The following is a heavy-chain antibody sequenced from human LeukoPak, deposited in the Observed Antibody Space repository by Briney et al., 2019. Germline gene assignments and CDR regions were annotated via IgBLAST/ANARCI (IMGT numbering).Heavy chain of an antibody. CDR1: GDTVSSDSVT. V-gene: IGHV6-1*01. Sequence: SQTLSLTCAISGDTVSSDSVTWNWIRQSPSRGLEWLGRTYYRSKWIYDYAESVEGRLTINPDPSRNQFSLQVNSVTLEDTAVYYCARDRGRGWSTLIDYWGQGTLVTVSS. J-gene: IGHJ4*02. D-gene: IGHD6-19*01. CDR2: TYYRSKWIY. CDR3: ARDRGRGWSTLIDY.